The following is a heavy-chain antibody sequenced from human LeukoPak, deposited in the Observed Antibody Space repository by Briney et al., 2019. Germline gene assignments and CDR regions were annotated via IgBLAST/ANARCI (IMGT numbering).Heavy chain of an antibody. J-gene: IGHJ6*02. D-gene: IGHD7-27*01. Sequence: PGGSLRLSCAASGFTFSSYDMHWVRQATGKGLEWVSAIDTVGNTYYAGSVQGRFTISRENAWNSLYLQMNSLRDGDTAVYYCIRIRTGLHEYGMDVWGQGTTVTVSS. CDR3: IRIRTGLHEYGMDV. V-gene: IGHV3-13*01. CDR2: IDTVGNT. CDR1: GFTFSSYD.